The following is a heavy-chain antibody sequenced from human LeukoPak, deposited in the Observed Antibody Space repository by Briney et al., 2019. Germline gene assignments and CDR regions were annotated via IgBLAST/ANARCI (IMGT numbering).Heavy chain of an antibody. CDR2: INHSGST. CDR1: GGSFGGYY. Sequence: SETLSLTCAVYGGSFGGYYWSWIRQPPGKGLEWIGEINHSGSTNYNPSLKSRVTISVDTSKNQFSLKLSSVTAADTAVYYCARGISVGFYYYGSGSYPPGMDVWGQGTTVTVSS. CDR3: ARGISVGFYYYGSGSYPPGMDV. V-gene: IGHV4-34*01. J-gene: IGHJ6*02. D-gene: IGHD3-10*01.